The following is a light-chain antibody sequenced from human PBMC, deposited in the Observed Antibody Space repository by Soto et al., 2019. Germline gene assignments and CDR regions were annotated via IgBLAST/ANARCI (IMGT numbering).Light chain of an antibody. Sequence: DIQVTQSPSTLSASVGDRVTITCRASQSIGSWLAWYQQKPGKAPNLLIYKASILESGVPSRFSGRGSGTEFTLTITSLQLDDSATYYYQQYKGSFGQGTTVEIK. CDR1: QSIGSW. CDR3: QQYKGS. CDR2: KAS. J-gene: IGKJ1*01. V-gene: IGKV1-5*03.